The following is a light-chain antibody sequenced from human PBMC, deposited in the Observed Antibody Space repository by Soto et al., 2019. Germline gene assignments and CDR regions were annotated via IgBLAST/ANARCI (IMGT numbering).Light chain of an antibody. V-gene: IGKV3-15*01. CDR2: GAS. CDR1: QSISRN. J-gene: IGKJ4*01. Sequence: EIVMTQSPATLSVSPGERATLSCRASQSISRNLAWYQQKPGQAPRLLIYGASTRATGIPARFSGSGSGTEFTLTFSSLQSEDFAVYYCQQFNTWPPVTFGGGTKVEIK. CDR3: QQFNTWPPVT.